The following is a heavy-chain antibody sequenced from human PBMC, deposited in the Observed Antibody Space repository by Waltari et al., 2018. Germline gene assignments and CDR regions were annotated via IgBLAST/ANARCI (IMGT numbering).Heavy chain of an antibody. CDR3: ARGAGNDWNYGNYYYYYMDV. CDR1: GGSFSGYY. Sequence: QVQLQQWGAGLLKPSETLSLTCAVYGGSFSGYYWSWIRQPPGKGLEWIGEINHSGSTNYSPSLKSRVTIAVDTSKNQFSLKLSSVTAADTAVYYCARGAGNDWNYGNYYYYYMDVWGKGTTVTVSS. CDR2: INHSGST. J-gene: IGHJ6*03. V-gene: IGHV4-34*01. D-gene: IGHD1-7*01.